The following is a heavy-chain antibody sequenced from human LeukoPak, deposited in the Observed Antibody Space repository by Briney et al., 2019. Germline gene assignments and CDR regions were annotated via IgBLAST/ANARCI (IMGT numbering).Heavy chain of an antibody. CDR2: ISYDGSNK. J-gene: IGHJ6*02. CDR3: AKDLAYSYGYYYYGMDV. D-gene: IGHD5-18*01. Sequence: GGSLRLSCAASGFTFSSYGMHWVRQAPGKGLEWVAVISYDGSNKYYADSVKGRFTISRDNSKNTLYLQMNSLRAEDTAVYYCAKDLAYSYGYYYYGMDVWGQRTTVTVSS. CDR1: GFTFSSYG. V-gene: IGHV3-30*18.